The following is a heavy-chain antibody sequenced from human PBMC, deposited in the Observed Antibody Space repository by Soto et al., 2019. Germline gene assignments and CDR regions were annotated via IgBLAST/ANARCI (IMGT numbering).Heavy chain of an antibody. CDR1: GFTFNMFA. CDR3: AIITR. Sequence: GGSLRLXCAGSGFTFNMFAMNWVRRAPGKGLEWVSGISSSGDDTYYADSVKGRFIISRDNSKNTLYLHMNSLRAEDTAIYYCAIITRWGQGSLVTVSS. CDR2: ISSSGDDT. J-gene: IGHJ4*02. V-gene: IGHV3-23*01.